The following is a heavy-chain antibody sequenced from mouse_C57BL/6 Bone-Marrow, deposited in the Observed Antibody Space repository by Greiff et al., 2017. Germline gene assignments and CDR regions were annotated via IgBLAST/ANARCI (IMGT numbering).Heavy chain of an antibody. CDR3: ARGYYYFDY. CDR1: GYTFTSYW. Sequence: VQLQQPGAELVMPGASVKLSCKASGYTFTSYWMHWVKQRPGQGLEWIGEIDTSDSYTNYNQKFKGKSTLTVDKSSSTAYMQLSSLTSEDSAVYYCARGYYYFDYWGQGTTLTVSS. D-gene: IGHD2-14*01. V-gene: IGHV1-69*01. CDR2: IDTSDSYT. J-gene: IGHJ2*01.